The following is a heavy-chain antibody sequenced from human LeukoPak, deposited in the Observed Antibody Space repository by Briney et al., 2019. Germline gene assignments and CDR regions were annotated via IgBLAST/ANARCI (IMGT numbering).Heavy chain of an antibody. CDR2: IYYSGST. CDR3: ASLGLTMVD. V-gene: IGHV4-59*08. D-gene: IGHD4/OR15-4a*01. J-gene: IGHJ4*02. CDR1: GGSFSGYY. Sequence: SETLSLTCAVYGGSFSGYYWSWIRQPPGKGLEWIGYIYYSGSTNYNPSLKSRVTISVDTSKNQFSLKLSSVTTADTAVYYCASLGLTMVDWGQGTLVTVSS.